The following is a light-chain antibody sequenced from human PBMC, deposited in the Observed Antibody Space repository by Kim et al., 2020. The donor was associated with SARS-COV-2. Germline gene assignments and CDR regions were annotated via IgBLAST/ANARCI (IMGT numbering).Light chain of an antibody. CDR1: QSVSSN. J-gene: IGKJ1*01. CDR2: GAS. V-gene: IGKV3-15*01. CDR3: QQYNNWPPWT. Sequence: SPGERATLSCSASQSVSSNLAWYQRKPGQAPRLLIYGASTRATGIPARFSGSGSGTEFTLTISSLQSEDFAVYYCQQYNNWPPWTFGQGTKVDIK.